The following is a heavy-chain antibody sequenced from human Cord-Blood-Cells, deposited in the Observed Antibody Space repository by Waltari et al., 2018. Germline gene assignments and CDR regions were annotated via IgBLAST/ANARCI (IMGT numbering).Heavy chain of an antibody. V-gene: IGHV1-69*04. CDR1: GCTFTSYS. J-gene: IGHJ4*02. CDR2: IIPILGIA. Sequence: QVQLVQSGAEVKKPGSSVKVSCKASGCTFTSYSISWGRQAPGQGLEWMGGIIPILGIANYAQKFQGRVTITADESTSTAYMELSSLRSEDTAVYYCARGGVGGYYDYWGQGTLVTVSS. CDR3: ARGGVGGYYDY. D-gene: IGHD3-22*01.